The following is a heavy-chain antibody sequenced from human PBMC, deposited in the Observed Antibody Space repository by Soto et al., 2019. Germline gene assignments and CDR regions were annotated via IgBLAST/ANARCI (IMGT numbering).Heavy chain of an antibody. CDR1: GFTFTSSA. D-gene: IGHD6-19*01. CDR2: IVVGSGNT. CDR3: AAGGSGWYRPRDYYYMDA. J-gene: IGHJ6*03. Sequence: GASVKVSCKASGFTFTSSAMQWVRQARGQRLEWIGWIVVGSGNTNYAQKFQERVTITRDMSTSTAYMELSSLRSEDTAVYYCAAGGSGWYRPRDYYYMDAWGKATTVTVSS. V-gene: IGHV1-58*02.